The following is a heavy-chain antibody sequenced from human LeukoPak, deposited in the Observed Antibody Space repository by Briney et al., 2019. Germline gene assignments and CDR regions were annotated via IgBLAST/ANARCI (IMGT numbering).Heavy chain of an antibody. CDR2: ISGSGGST. CDR1: GFTFSSYA. Sequence: GGSLRLSCAASGFTFSSYAMSWVCQAPGKGLEWVSAISGSGGSTYYADSVKGRFTISRDNAKNSLYLQMNSLRAEDTAVYYCARDSGGWYYLKYWGQGTLVTVSS. CDR3: ARDSGGWYYLKY. V-gene: IGHV3-23*01. D-gene: IGHD3-10*01. J-gene: IGHJ4*02.